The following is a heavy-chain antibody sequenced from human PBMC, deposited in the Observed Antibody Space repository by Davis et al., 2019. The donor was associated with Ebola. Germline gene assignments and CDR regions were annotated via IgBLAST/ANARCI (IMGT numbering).Heavy chain of an antibody. CDR3: ARDLYYDSPPVVPFDY. V-gene: IGHV3-7*03. CDR1: GFTFSSYW. J-gene: IGHJ4*02. Sequence: PGGSLRLSCAASGFTFSSYWMSWVRQAPGKGLEWVANIKQDGSEKYYVDSVKGRFTISRDNAKNSLYLQMNSLRAEYTAVFYCARDLYYDSPPVVPFDYWGQGTLVTVSS. CDR2: IKQDGSEK. D-gene: IGHD3-22*01.